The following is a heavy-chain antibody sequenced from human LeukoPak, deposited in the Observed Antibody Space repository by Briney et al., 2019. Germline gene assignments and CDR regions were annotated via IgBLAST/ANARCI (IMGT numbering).Heavy chain of an antibody. Sequence: RSGGSLRLSCAASGFTFSSYSMNWVRQAPGKGLEWVSYISSSSSTIYCADSVKGRFTISRDNAKNSLYLQMNRLKAEETAVYYGGRDLVGRNSPGYWGKGTLVTVPS. J-gene: IGHJ4*02. CDR3: GRDLVGRNSPGY. CDR1: GFTFSSYS. CDR2: ISSSSSTI. D-gene: IGHD4-23*01. V-gene: IGHV3-48*04.